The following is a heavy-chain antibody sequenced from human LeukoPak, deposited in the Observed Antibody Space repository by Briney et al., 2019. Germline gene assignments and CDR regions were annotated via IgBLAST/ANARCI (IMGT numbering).Heavy chain of an antibody. D-gene: IGHD6-19*01. Sequence: GGSLRLSCAASGFTFSDYYMSWIRQAPGKGLEWVSYISSSGSTIYYADSVKGRFTISRDNAKNSQYLQMNSLRAEDTAVYYCASGPSPSSGWYVGYFQHWGQGTLVTVSS. CDR3: ASGPSPSSGWYVGYFQH. CDR2: ISSSGSTI. CDR1: GFTFSDYY. J-gene: IGHJ1*01. V-gene: IGHV3-11*01.